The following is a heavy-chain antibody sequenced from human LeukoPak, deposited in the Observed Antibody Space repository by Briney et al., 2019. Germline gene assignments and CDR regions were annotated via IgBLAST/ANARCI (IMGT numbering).Heavy chain of an antibody. D-gene: IGHD6-19*01. CDR3: ASQIAVAGPYYFDY. CDR2: IYHSGST. V-gene: IGHV4-38-2*02. J-gene: IGHJ4*02. Sequence: PSETLSLTCTVSGYSISSGYYWGWIRQPPGKGLEWIGSIYHSGSTYYNPSLKSRVTISVDTSKNQFSLKLSSVTAADTAVYYCASQIAVAGPYYFDYWGQGTLVTVSS. CDR1: GYSISSGYY.